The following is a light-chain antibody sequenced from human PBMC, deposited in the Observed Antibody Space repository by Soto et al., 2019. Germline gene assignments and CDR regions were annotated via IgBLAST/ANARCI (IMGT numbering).Light chain of an antibody. CDR3: SSYTSSSLGV. CDR1: SSDVGGYNY. CDR2: DVS. J-gene: IGLJ2*01. Sequence: QSVLTQPASVSGSPGQSITISCTGTSSDVGGYNYVSWYQQHPGKAPKVMIYDVSNRPSGVSNRFSGSKSGNTASLTISGLQAEDEADYYCSSYTSSSLGVFGGGTKLTVL. V-gene: IGLV2-14*01.